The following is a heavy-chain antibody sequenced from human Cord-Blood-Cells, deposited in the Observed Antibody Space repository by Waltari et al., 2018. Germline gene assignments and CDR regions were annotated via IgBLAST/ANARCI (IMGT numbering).Heavy chain of an antibody. J-gene: IGHJ4*02. CDR1: GGSFSGYY. CDR2: IKHSGST. D-gene: IGHD3-9*01. V-gene: IGHV4-34*01. Sequence: QVQLQQWGAGLLKPSETLSLTCAVYGGSFSGYYWSWIRQPPGKGLEWIGEIKHSGSTTSNPSLKSRVTISVDTSKNQFSLKLSSVTAADTAVYYCARLAPPWYDILTGYYGYFDYWGQGTLVTVSS. CDR3: ARLAPPWYDILTGYYGYFDY.